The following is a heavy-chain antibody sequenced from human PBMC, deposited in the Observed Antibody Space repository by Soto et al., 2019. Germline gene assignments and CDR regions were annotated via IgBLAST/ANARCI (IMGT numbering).Heavy chain of an antibody. Sequence: PGESLKISFKGSGYSFTSYWISWVRQMPGKGLEWMGRIDPSDSYTNYSPSFQGHVTISADKSISTAYLQWSSLKASDTAMYYCARQGITMVRGVILLDYFDYWGQGTLVTVSS. D-gene: IGHD3-10*01. CDR3: ARQGITMVRGVILLDYFDY. CDR1: GYSFTSYW. V-gene: IGHV5-10-1*01. CDR2: IDPSDSYT. J-gene: IGHJ4*02.